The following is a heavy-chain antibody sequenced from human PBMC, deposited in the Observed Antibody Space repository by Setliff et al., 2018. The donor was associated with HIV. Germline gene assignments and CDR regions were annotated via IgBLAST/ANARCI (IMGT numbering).Heavy chain of an antibody. CDR1: GYTFTNYD. Sequence: ASVKVSCKASGYTFTNYDISRVRQAPGQGLEWMGCISAHNGKTNYAQTFQGRVTMTSDTSTTTAYMEMRTLRSDDAAVYYCARGGQAPYYYGSGSPHYPFDIWGQGTMVTVSS. CDR2: ISAHNGKT. D-gene: IGHD3-10*01. V-gene: IGHV1-18*01. J-gene: IGHJ3*02. CDR3: ARGGQAPYYYGSGSPHYPFDI.